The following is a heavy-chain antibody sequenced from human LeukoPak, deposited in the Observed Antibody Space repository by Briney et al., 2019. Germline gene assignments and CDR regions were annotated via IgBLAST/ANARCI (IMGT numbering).Heavy chain of an antibody. CDR1: GYSFTSYW. CDR3: ARLYCSGGSCYSRYYGMDV. CDR2: IDPSDSYT. V-gene: IGHV5-10-1*01. J-gene: IGHJ6*04. Sequence: AGASLLISCKGSGYSFTSYWISWVRQLPGKGLEWMGRIDPSDSYTNYSPSFQGHVTISADKSISTAYLQWSSLKASDTAMYYCARLYCSGGSCYSRYYGMDVWGKGTTVTVSS. D-gene: IGHD2-15*01.